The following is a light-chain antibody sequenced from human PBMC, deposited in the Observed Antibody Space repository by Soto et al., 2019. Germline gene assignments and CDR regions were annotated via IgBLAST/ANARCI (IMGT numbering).Light chain of an antibody. CDR1: SSDVGTYNL. J-gene: IGLJ1*01. Sequence: QSVLTQPASVSGSPGQSITICCSGTSSDVGTYNLVSWYQQHPGKAPKLMIYEGFKRPSGVSNRFSGSKSGNTASLTISGLQAEDEGDYFCSSYAGSTTYVFGTGTKLTVL. V-gene: IGLV2-23*01. CDR2: EGF. CDR3: SSYAGSTTYV.